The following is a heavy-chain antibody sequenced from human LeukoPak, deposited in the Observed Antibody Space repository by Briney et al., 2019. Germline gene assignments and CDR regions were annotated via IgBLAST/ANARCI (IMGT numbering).Heavy chain of an antibody. J-gene: IGHJ4*02. CDR2: INPNSGGT. CDR1: GYTFTGYY. V-gene: IGHV1-2*06. Sequence: ASVKVSCKASGYTFTGYYMHWVRQAPGQGLEWMGRINPNSGGTNYAQKFQGRVTMTRDTSISTAYMELRSLRSDDTAVYYCARDLFNPSSTGFDYWGQGTLVTVSS. D-gene: IGHD3-10*01. CDR3: ARDLFNPSSTGFDY.